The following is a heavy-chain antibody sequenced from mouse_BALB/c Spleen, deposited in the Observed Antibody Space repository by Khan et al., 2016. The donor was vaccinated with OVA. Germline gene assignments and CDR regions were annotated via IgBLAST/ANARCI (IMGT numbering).Heavy chain of an antibody. CDR3: ARENYYGSTSWIDY. J-gene: IGHJ3*01. CDR2: ILPGSGNN. D-gene: IGHD1-1*01. V-gene: IGHV1-9*01. Sequence: VQLQESGAELMKPGASVKISCKASGYTFSSYWIEWVKQRPGHGLEWIGEILPGSGNNNFNEKFRGKATFAAATSSNTAYMQLSSLTSEDSAVYYSARENYYGSTSWIDYWGQGTLVTVSA. CDR1: GYTFSSYW.